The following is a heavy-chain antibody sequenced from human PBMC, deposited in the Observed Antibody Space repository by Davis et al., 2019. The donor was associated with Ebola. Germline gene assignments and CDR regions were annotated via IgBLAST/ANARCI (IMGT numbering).Heavy chain of an antibody. CDR3: ASGWSGTMGYFDY. D-gene: IGHD1-26*01. CDR2: IYYSGST. J-gene: IGHJ4*02. V-gene: IGHV4-59*01. CDR1: GGSISSYY. Sequence: MPSETLSLTCTVSGGSISSYYWSWIRQPPGKGLEWIGYIYYSGSTNYNPSLKSRVTISVDTSKNQFSLKLSSVTAADTAMYYCASGWSGTMGYFDYWGQGTLVTVSS.